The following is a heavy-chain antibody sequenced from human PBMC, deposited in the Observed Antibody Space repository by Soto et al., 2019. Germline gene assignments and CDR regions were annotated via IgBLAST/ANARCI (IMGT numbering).Heavy chain of an antibody. CDR1: GFTFSSYS. V-gene: IGHV3-21*01. J-gene: IGHJ3*02. Sequence: EVQLVESGGGLVKPGGSLRLSCAASGFTFSSYSMNWVRQAPGKGLEWVSSISSSSSYIYYADSVKGRFTISRDNAKNSLYLQMNSLRAEDTAVYYCAREAGYCSSTSCAAFDIWGQGTMVTVSS. D-gene: IGHD2-2*03. CDR2: ISSSSSYI. CDR3: AREAGYCSSTSCAAFDI.